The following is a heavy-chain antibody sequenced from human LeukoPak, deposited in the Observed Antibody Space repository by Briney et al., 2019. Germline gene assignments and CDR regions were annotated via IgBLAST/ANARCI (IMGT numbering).Heavy chain of an antibody. V-gene: IGHV3-48*04. D-gene: IGHD4-23*01. CDR1: GFTFSSYS. CDR2: ISSSSSTI. CDR3: ARDNSVEDTAWWFDP. Sequence: GGSLRLSCAAYGFTFSSYSMNWVRQAPGKGLEWVSYISSSSSTIYYADSVKGRFTISRDNAKNSLYLQMNSLRAEDTAVYYCARDNSVEDTAWWFDPWGQGTLVTVSS. J-gene: IGHJ5*02.